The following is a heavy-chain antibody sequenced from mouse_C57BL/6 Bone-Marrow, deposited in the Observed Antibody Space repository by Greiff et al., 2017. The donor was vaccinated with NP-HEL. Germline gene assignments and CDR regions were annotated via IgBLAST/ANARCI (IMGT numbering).Heavy chain of an antibody. V-gene: IGHV1-82*01. CDR1: GYAFSSSW. CDR3: ARTRYYYGSTYWYFDV. D-gene: IGHD1-1*01. Sequence: QVQLQQSGPELVKPGASVKISCKASGYAFSSSWMNWVKQRPGQGLEWIGRIYPGDGDTNYNGKFKGKATLTADKSSSTAYMQLSSLTSEDSAVYFCARTRYYYGSTYWYFDVWGTGTTVTVSS. CDR2: IYPGDGDT. J-gene: IGHJ1*03.